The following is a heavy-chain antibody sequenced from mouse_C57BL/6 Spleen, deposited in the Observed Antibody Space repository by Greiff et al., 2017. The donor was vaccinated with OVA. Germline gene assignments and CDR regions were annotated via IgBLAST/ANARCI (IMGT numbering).Heavy chain of an antibody. CDR1: GYTFTDYY. D-gene: IGHD1-1*01. V-gene: IGHV1-26*01. CDR3: AGYSYGSRPYWYFDV. Sequence: VQLQQSGPELVKPGASVKISCKASGYTFTDYYMNWVKQSHGKSLEWIGDINPNNGGTSYNQKFKGKATLTVDKSSSTAYMELRSLTSEDSAVYYCAGYSYGSRPYWYFDVWGTGTTVTVSS. J-gene: IGHJ1*03. CDR2: INPNNGGT.